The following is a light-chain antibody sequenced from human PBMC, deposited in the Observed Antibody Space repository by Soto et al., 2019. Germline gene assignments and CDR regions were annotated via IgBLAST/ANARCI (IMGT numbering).Light chain of an antibody. Sequence: QSVLTQPASVSGSPGQSITIPCTGASSDVGSYNLVSWYQQHPGKAPKLMIYEVSRRPSGISNRFSGSKSGNTASLTISGLQAEDEAGYYCCSYAGSPTFVIFGGGTKLTVL. CDR3: CSYAGSPTFVI. V-gene: IGLV2-23*02. CDR2: EVS. CDR1: SSDVGSYNL. J-gene: IGLJ2*01.